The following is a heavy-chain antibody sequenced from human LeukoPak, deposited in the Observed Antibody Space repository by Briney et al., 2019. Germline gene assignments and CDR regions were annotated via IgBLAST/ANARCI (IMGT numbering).Heavy chain of an antibody. CDR3: ASSTYCSDSSCYGGY. Sequence: SETLSLTGTVSGGSISSSSYYWGWIRQPPGKGLEWIGSIYYSGSTYYNPPLKSRVTISVDTSKNQFSLKLSSVTAADTAVYYCASSTYCSDSSCYGGYWGQGTLVTVSS. V-gene: IGHV4-39*07. CDR1: GGSISSSSYY. D-gene: IGHD2-2*01. CDR2: IYYSGST. J-gene: IGHJ4*02.